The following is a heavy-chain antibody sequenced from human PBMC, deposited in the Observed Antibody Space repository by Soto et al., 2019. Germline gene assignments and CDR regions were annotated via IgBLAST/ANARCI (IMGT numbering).Heavy chain of an antibody. J-gene: IGHJ5*02. V-gene: IGHV4-34*01. D-gene: IGHD6-19*01. CDR2: INHSGST. CDR3: ARAFTALACTVDP. Sequence: PSETLSLTCAVYGGSFSGYYWSWIRQPPGKGLEWIGEINHSGSTNYNPSLKSRVTISVDTSKNQFSLKLSSVTAADTAVYYCARAFTALACTVDPWGQGTLVTVSS. CDR1: GGSFSGYY.